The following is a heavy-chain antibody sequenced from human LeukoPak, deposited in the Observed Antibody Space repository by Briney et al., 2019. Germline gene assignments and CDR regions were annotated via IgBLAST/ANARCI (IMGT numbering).Heavy chain of an antibody. V-gene: IGHV3-30*02. Sequence: GGSLRLSCAASGFTFSSYGMHWVRQAPGKGLEWVAFIRYDGSNKYYADSVKGRFTISRDNSKNTLYLQMNSLRAEDTAVYYCAKSVVVVPVLSRRGPFDYWGQGTLVTVSS. J-gene: IGHJ4*02. CDR1: GFTFSSYG. D-gene: IGHD2-2*01. CDR2: IRYDGSNK. CDR3: AKSVVVVPVLSRRGPFDY.